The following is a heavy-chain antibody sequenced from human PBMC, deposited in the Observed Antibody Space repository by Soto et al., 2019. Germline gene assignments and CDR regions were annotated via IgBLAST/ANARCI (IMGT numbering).Heavy chain of an antibody. CDR3: ARGRLLWFGELTYGMDV. V-gene: IGHV6-1*01. CDR1: GDSFSSNSAA. J-gene: IGHJ6*02. D-gene: IGHD3-10*01. Sequence: PSQTLSLTCAISGDSFSSNSAAWNWIRQSPSRGLEWLGRTYYRSKWYNDYAVSVKSRITINPDTSKNQFSLQLNSVTPEDTAVYYCARGRLLWFGELTYGMDVGGQGTTVTVSS. CDR2: TYYRSKWYN.